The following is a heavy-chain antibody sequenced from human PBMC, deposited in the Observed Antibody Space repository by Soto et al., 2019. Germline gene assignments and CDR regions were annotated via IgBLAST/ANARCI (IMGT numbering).Heavy chain of an antibody. CDR3: ARESHDTGFDY. J-gene: IGHJ4*02. D-gene: IGHD1-1*01. CDR2: IYYSGST. CDR1: GGSISSGDYY. V-gene: IGHV4-30-4*01. Sequence: SETLSLTCTVSGGSISSGDYYWSWIRQPPGKGLEWIGYIYYSGSTYYNPSLKSRVTISVDTSKNQFSLKLSSVTAADTAVYYCARESHDTGFDYWGQGTLVTVSS.